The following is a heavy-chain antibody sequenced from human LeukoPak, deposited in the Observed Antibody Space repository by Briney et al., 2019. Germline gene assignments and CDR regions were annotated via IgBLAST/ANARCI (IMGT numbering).Heavy chain of an antibody. D-gene: IGHD3-22*01. V-gene: IGHV1-2*02. CDR2: INPNSGGT. Sequence: GASVKVSCKASGYTFTCYYMHWVRQAPGQGLEWMGWINPNSGGTNYAQKFQGRVTMTRDTSISTAYMELSRLRSDDTAVYYCALNYYDSSGYRYWGQGTLVTVSS. CDR3: ALNYYDSSGYRY. J-gene: IGHJ4*02. CDR1: GYTFTCYY.